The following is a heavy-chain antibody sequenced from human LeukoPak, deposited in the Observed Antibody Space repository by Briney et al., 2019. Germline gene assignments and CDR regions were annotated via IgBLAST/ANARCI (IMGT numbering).Heavy chain of an antibody. CDR3: VRNGLGGYQISGYAVDAFDM. CDR1: GYSFTSYW. J-gene: IGHJ3*02. CDR2: IYPGDSDT. V-gene: IGHV5-51*01. D-gene: IGHD3-22*01. Sequence: GESLKISCKGSGYSFTSYWIGWVRQMPGKGLEWMVIIYPGDSDTRYSPSFQGQVTISADKSIRTAYLQWSSLRASDTAVYYCVRNGLGGYQISGYAVDAFDMWGQGTMVTVSS.